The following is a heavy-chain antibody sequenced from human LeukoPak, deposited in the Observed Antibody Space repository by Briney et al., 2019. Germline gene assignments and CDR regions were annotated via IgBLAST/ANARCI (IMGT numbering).Heavy chain of an antibody. CDR2: ISGSGGST. CDR3: ARDQVTMVQGVIGYYYYYYYMDV. CDR1: GFTFSSYA. J-gene: IGHJ6*03. Sequence: GGSLRLSCAASGFTFSSYAMSWVRQAPGKGLEWVSAISGSGGSTYYADSVKGRSTISRDNSKNTLYLQMNSLRAEDTAVYYCARDQVTMVQGVIGYYYYYYYMDVWGKGTTVTVSS. V-gene: IGHV3-23*01. D-gene: IGHD3-10*01.